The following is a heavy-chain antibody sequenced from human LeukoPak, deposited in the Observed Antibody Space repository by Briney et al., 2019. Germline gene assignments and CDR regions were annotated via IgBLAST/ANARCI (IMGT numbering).Heavy chain of an antibody. CDR3: ARRGRVSSSWYTGGYYFDY. CDR1: GYSFPAYW. CDR2: IYPGDSET. J-gene: IGHJ4*02. V-gene: IGHV5-51*01. D-gene: IGHD6-13*01. Sequence: GESLKISCKGSGYSFPAYWIGWVRQMPGKGLEWMGIIYPGDSETRYSPSFQGQVTISADKSISTAYLQWSSLKASDTAMYFCARRGRVSSSWYTGGYYFDYWGQGTLVTVSS.